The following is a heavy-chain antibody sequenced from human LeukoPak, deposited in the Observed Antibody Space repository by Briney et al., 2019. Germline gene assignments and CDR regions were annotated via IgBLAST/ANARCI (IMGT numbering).Heavy chain of an antibody. CDR3: ARDNAAAAGTRFDY. V-gene: IGHV3-21*01. CDR2: ISSSSSYI. J-gene: IGHJ4*02. CDR1: GFTFSSYS. D-gene: IGHD6-13*01. Sequence: GGSLRLSCAASGFTFSSYSMNWVRQAPGKGLEWVSSISSSSSYIYYTDSVKGRFTISRDNAKNSLYLQMNSLRAEDTAVYYCARDNAAAAGTRFDYWGQGTLVTVSS.